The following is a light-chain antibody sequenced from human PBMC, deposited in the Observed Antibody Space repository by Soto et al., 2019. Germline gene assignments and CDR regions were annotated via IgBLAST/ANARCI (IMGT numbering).Light chain of an antibody. Sequence: DIQMTQSPSTLSASVGDRVTITCRASQSISSWLAWNQQKPGKAPKLLIYKASSLESGVPSRFSGSGSGTEFTLTISSLQPDDFATYYCQQYNSYLFGPGTKVDIK. CDR3: QQYNSYL. CDR1: QSISSW. J-gene: IGKJ3*01. CDR2: KAS. V-gene: IGKV1-5*03.